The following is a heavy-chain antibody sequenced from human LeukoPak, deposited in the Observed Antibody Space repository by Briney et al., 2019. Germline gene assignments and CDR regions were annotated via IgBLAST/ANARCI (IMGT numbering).Heavy chain of an antibody. D-gene: IGHD6-13*01. CDR1: GFTFSSYA. V-gene: IGHV3-23*01. Sequence: PGGSLRLSCAASGFTFSSYAMNWVRQAPGKGLEWVSAISGSGGSTYYADSVKGRFTISRDNSKNTLYLQMNSLRAEDTAVYYCAKKRTDSSSWWDEYFQHWGQGTLVTVSS. CDR3: AKKRTDSSSWWDEYFQH. CDR2: ISGSGGST. J-gene: IGHJ1*01.